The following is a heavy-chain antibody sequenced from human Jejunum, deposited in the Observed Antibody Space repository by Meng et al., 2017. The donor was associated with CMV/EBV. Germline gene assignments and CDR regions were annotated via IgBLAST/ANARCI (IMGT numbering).Heavy chain of an antibody. Sequence: SGVTFDDYAMHWVRQAPGKGLEWVSGISWNSGSIGYADSVKGRFTISRDSARNSLYLQMNSLRAEDTALYYCAKEHLEYYYGMDVWGQGTTVTVSS. J-gene: IGHJ6*02. D-gene: IGHD1-1*01. CDR2: ISWNSGSI. CDR3: AKEHLEYYYGMDV. CDR1: GVTFDDYA. V-gene: IGHV3-9*01.